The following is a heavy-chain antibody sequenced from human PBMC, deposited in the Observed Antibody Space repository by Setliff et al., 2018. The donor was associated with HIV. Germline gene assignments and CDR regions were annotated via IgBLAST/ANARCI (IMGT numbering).Heavy chain of an antibody. CDR3: GRAQIAARRPFDY. V-gene: IGHV4-34*01. J-gene: IGHJ4*02. CDR1: GGSFSGYY. D-gene: IGHD6-6*01. CDR2: INHSGRT. Sequence: PSETLSLTCAVYGGSFSGYYWSWIRQPPGKGLEWIGEINHSGRTNYNPSLKSRVTISVDTSKNQFSLKLSSVTAADTAIYYCGRAQIAARRPFDYWGQGTLVTVSS.